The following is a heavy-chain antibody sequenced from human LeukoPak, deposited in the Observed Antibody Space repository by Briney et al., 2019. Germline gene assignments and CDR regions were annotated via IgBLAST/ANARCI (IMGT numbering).Heavy chain of an antibody. D-gene: IGHD3-22*01. CDR3: ARDPTAHYDSSGYYLNTIDY. J-gene: IGHJ4*02. Sequence: GGSLRLSCAASGFTFSTYSMNWVRQAPGKGLEWVSYISSSSSPIYYADSVKGRFTISRDNAKNSLYLQMNSLRDEDTAVYYCARDPTAHYDSSGYYLNTIDYWGQGTLVTVSS. V-gene: IGHV3-48*02. CDR1: GFTFSTYS. CDR2: ISSSSSPI.